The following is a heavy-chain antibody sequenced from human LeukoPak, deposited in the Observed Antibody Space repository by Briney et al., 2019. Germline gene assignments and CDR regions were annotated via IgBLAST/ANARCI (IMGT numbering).Heavy chain of an antibody. CDR1: GYTFTRFW. V-gene: IGHV5-51*01. J-gene: IGHJ4*02. CDR2: IYPGDSDT. D-gene: IGHD2-21*02. Sequence: AGESLKISCKGSGYTFTRFWIGWVRQMPGKGLEWMGIIYPGDSDTRYSPSFQGQVTFSADKSLSTAYLQWNSLKASDTAMYYCARRAYCGGDCYTDYWGQGTLVTVSS. CDR3: ARRAYCGGDCYTDY.